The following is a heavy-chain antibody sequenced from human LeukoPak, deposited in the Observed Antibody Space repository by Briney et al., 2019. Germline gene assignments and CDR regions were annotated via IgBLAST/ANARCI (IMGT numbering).Heavy chain of an antibody. D-gene: IGHD3-22*01. CDR2: ISGSGGST. CDR3: AKNGPGYYYDSSGYYYDY. J-gene: IGHJ4*02. V-gene: IGHV3-23*01. CDR1: GFTFSSYA. Sequence: VGVLRLSCAASGFTFSSYAMSWVRQAPGKGLEWVSAISGSGGSTYYADSVKGRFTISRDNSKNTLYLQMNSLRAEDTAVYYCAKNGPGYYYDSSGYYYDYWGQGTLVTVSS.